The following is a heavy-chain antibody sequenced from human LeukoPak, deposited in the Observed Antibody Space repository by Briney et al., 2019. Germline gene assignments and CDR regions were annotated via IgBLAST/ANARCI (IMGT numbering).Heavy chain of an antibody. CDR1: GYTFSNYW. V-gene: IGHV5-51*01. CDR2: IYPGDSDT. Sequence: GESLKISCRGSGYTFSNYWIGWVRQKPGKGLEWMGIIYPGDSDTTYSPSFQGQVTISVDKSTNTAYLHWSSLKAADTAIYYCARPLGYSYTRFDYWGQGTLVTVSS. D-gene: IGHD5-18*01. CDR3: ARPLGYSYTRFDY. J-gene: IGHJ4*02.